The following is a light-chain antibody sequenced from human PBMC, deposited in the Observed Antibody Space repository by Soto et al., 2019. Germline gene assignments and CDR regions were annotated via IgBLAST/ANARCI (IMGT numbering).Light chain of an antibody. CDR1: SSDVGGYNY. Sequence: QSVLTQPASVSGSPGQSITISCTGTSSDVGGYNYVSWYQQHPDKAPKLMIYDVSNRPSGVSNRFSGSKSGNTASLTISGLQAEDEADYYCASYTTRSTLVVFGGGTPLTVL. V-gene: IGLV2-14*03. CDR2: DVS. J-gene: IGLJ2*01. CDR3: ASYTTRSTLVV.